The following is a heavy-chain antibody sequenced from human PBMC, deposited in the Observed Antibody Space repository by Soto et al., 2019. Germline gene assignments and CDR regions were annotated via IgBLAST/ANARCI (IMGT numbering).Heavy chain of an antibody. Sequence: SETLSLTCAVYGGSFSGYYWSWIRQPPGKGLEWIGEINHSGSTNYNPSLKSRVTISVDTSKNQFSLKLSSVTAADTAVYYCARRGYSYGYVYYYYYGMDVWGQGTTVTVSS. D-gene: IGHD5-18*01. CDR1: GGSFSGYY. CDR3: ARRGYSYGYVYYYYYGMDV. V-gene: IGHV4-34*01. CDR2: INHSGST. J-gene: IGHJ6*02.